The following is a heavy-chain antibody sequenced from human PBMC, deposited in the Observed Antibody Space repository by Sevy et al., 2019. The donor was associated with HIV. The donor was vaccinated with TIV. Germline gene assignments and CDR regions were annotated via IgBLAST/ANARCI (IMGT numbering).Heavy chain of an antibody. V-gene: IGHV3-48*02. CDR3: ARGYCSGGSCYSGFDL. CDR2: ISSSSSTI. CDR1: GFTFSSYS. J-gene: IGHJ2*01. Sequence: GGSLRLSCAASGFTFSSYSMNWVRQAPGKGLEWVSYISSSSSTIYYADSVKGRFTISRDNAENSLYLQMNSLRDEDTAVYYCARGYCSGGSCYSGFDLWGRGTLVTVSS. D-gene: IGHD2-15*01.